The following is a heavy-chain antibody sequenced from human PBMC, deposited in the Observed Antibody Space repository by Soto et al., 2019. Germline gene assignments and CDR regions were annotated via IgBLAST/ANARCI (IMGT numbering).Heavy chain of an antibody. CDR1: GFTFSSYA. CDR2: ISYDGSNK. D-gene: IGHD5-18*01. Sequence: ESGGGVVQPGRSLRLSCAASGFTFSSYAMHWVRQAPGKGLEWVAVISYDGSNKYYADSVKGRFTISRDNSKNTLYLQMNSLRAEDTAVYYCARDRHSYGSQVLDWYFDLWGRGTLVTVSS. CDR3: ARDRHSYGSQVLDWYFDL. J-gene: IGHJ2*01. V-gene: IGHV3-30-3*01.